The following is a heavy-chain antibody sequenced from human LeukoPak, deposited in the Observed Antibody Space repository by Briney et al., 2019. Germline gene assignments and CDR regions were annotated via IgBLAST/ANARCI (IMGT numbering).Heavy chain of an antibody. D-gene: IGHD3-3*01. CDR2: VDGSGGRP. J-gene: IGHJ4*02. CDR1: GFTLSKYA. Sequence: GGPLRLSCAASGFTLSKYAMNWVRQAPGKGLEWVSGVDGSGGRPPSADSVKGRFTISRDSSKNTLYLQMDSLRAEDTAAYYCARGKDHDFWNPFDHWGQGTLVTVSS. V-gene: IGHV3-23*01. CDR3: ARGKDHDFWNPFDH.